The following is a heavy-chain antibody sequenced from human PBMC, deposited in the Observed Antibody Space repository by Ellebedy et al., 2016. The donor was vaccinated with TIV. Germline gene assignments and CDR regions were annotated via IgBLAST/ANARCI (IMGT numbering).Heavy chain of an antibody. CDR1: RFSFSSYW. CDR2: INQDGSEK. CDR3: ATDGSYGDYRSPTHAFEM. Sequence: GGSLRLSCAASRFSFSSYWMSWVRQAPGKGLEWVANINQDGSEKHYVDSVKGRFTISRDNAKNSLYLQMNSLRAEDTAVYYCATDGSYGDYRSPTHAFEMWGQGTMVTVSS. D-gene: IGHD4-17*01. J-gene: IGHJ3*02. V-gene: IGHV3-7*01.